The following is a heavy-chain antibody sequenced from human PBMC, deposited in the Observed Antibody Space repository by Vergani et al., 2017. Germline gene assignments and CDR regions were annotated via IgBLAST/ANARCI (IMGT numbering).Heavy chain of an antibody. Sequence: QVQLVQSGAEVKKPGASVKVSCKVSGYTLTELSMHWVRQAPGKGLEWMGWINPNSGGTNYAQKFQGRVTMTRDTSISTAYMELSRLRSDDTAVYYCARSILSHTTSSGDYWGQGTLVTVSS. D-gene: IGHD3-9*01. J-gene: IGHJ4*02. V-gene: IGHV1-2*02. CDR1: GYTLTELS. CDR2: INPNSGGT. CDR3: ARSILSHTTSSGDY.